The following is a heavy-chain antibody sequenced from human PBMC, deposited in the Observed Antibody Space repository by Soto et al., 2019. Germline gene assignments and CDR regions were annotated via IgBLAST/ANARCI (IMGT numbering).Heavy chain of an antibody. CDR3: AKVAPTRADVGSSSYYGLDV. Sequence: EVQLLESGGGLVQPGGSLRLSCAASGFTFSNYAMSWVRQAPGKGLEWVSSISASGINTYYTDSVKGRFTISRDNSKNTLFLQMNSLTAEDTAVFYCAKVAPTRADVGSSSYYGLDVWGQGTTVTVSS. CDR2: ISASGINT. V-gene: IGHV3-23*01. D-gene: IGHD6-6*01. CDR1: GFTFSNYA. J-gene: IGHJ6*02.